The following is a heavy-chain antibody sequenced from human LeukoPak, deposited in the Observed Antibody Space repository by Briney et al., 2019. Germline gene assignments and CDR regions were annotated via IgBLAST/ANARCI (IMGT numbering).Heavy chain of an antibody. Sequence: GAPVKVSCKASGGTFSSYAISWVRQAPGQGLEWMGGIIPIFGTANYAQKFQGRVTITADESTSTAYMELSSLRSEDTAVYYCARGGRLAAAGTSPFDYWGQGTLVTVSS. D-gene: IGHD6-13*01. J-gene: IGHJ4*02. CDR2: IIPIFGTA. V-gene: IGHV1-69*13. CDR1: GGTFSSYA. CDR3: ARGGRLAAAGTSPFDY.